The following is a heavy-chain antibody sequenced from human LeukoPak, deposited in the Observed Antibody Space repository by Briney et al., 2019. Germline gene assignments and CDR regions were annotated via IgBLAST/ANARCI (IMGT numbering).Heavy chain of an antibody. CDR3: ARLQIVGATQNAFDI. Sequence: PSETLSLTCTVSGDSIKSSFWTWIRQSPGKGLEWIGNVFYSGSTNYNPSLRSRLTLSVDTSKNQFSLKLSSVTAADTAVYYCARLQIVGATQNAFDIWGQGTMVTVSS. CDR1: GDSIKSSF. D-gene: IGHD1-26*01. J-gene: IGHJ3*02. V-gene: IGHV4-59*08. CDR2: VFYSGST.